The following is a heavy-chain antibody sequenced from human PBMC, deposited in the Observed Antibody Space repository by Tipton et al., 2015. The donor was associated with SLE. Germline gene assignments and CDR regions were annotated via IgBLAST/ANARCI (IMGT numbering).Heavy chain of an antibody. CDR3: AKAFSYGSGSNYQSFDY. D-gene: IGHD3-10*01. CDR2: IKVDGGEK. Sequence: SLRLSCAASGLTFSSYGMHWVRQAPGKGLEWVANIKVDGGEKYYVDSVKGRFTISRDNAKNSMSLQMNSLRAEDTAVYYCAKAFSYGSGSNYQSFDYWGQGTLVSVSS. J-gene: IGHJ4*02. CDR1: GLTFSSYG. V-gene: IGHV3-7*03.